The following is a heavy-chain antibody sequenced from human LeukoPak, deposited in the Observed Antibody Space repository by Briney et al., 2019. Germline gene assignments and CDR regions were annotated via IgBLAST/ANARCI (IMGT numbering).Heavy chain of an antibody. CDR2: FYTSTNA. J-gene: IGHJ4*02. CDR1: GGSISSYY. Sequence: SETLSLTCTVSGGSISSYYWSWIRQPAGKGLEWIGRFYTSTNANYNPSLKSRVTMSVDTSKNQFSLKLSSVTTADTAVYYCARDYYDSTGYSYYFDYWGQGTLVTVSS. V-gene: IGHV4-4*07. CDR3: ARDYYDSTGYSYYFDY. D-gene: IGHD3-22*01.